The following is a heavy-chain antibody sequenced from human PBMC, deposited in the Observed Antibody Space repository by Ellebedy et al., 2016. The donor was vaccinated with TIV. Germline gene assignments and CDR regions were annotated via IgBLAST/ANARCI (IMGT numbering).Heavy chain of an antibody. Sequence: MPSETLSLTCTVSGGSISPHYWSWIRQPQGTGLEWIGYISYSGSTNYNPSLQSRITISVDTSKNHFSLKLSSVTAADTAVYYCARVVWQQPVSYAFDIWGQGTMVTVSS. CDR1: GGSISPHY. D-gene: IGHD6-13*01. CDR3: ARVVWQQPVSYAFDI. J-gene: IGHJ3*02. V-gene: IGHV4-59*11. CDR2: ISYSGST.